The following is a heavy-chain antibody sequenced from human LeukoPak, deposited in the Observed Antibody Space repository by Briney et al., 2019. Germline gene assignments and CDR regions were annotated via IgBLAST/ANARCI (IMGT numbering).Heavy chain of an antibody. V-gene: IGHV1-18*01. CDR3: ARESIVVVPAAMGKSGWFDP. D-gene: IGHD2-2*01. Sequence: ASVKVSCKASGYTFTSYGISWVRQAPGQGLEWMGWISAYNGNTNYAQKLQGRVTMTTDTSTSTAYMELRSLRSDDTAVYYCARESIVVVPAAMGKSGWFDPWGQGTLVTVSS. J-gene: IGHJ5*02. CDR1: GYTFTSYG. CDR2: ISAYNGNT.